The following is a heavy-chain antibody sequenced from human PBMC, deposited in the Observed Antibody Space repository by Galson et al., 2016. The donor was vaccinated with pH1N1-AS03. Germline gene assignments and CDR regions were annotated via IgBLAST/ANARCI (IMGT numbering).Heavy chain of an antibody. CDR3: ARAAPFDP. D-gene: IGHD2-15*01. CDR2: ISPYNGNT. V-gene: IGHV1-18*04. J-gene: IGHJ5*02. CDR1: GYTFPNFG. Sequence: SGKVSCQASGYTFPNFGMSWVRQAPGQGLEWMGWISPYNGNTQYAQRPEGRVTMTTDTSTNTAYLELRSLTYDDTAVYYCARAAPFDPWGHGTLVIVSS.